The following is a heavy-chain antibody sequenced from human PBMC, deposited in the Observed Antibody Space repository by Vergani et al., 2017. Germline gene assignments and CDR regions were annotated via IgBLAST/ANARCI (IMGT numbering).Heavy chain of an antibody. CDR3: ASDTHSGQRADR. Sequence: QVQLQESGPGLVKSSEILSLTCSVSFDSIRNLYCNWIRQPPGKGLEWIGSIHYSENTNYNPSLKTRVTISVDTSKNQFSLTLTSVTAADTAVYYCASDTHSGQRADRWGQGILVTVTS. V-gene: IGHV4-59*11. CDR1: FDSIRNLY. J-gene: IGHJ5*02. D-gene: IGHD6-19*01. CDR2: IHYSENT.